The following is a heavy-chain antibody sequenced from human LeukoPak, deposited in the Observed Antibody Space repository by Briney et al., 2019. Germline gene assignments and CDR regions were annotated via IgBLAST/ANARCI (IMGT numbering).Heavy chain of an antibody. J-gene: IGHJ4*02. CDR2: IKSKTDGGTT. CDR3: TAQVPAASHY. CDR1: GFTFSNAW. Sequence: GGSLRLSCAASGFTFSNAWMSWVRQAPGKGLEWVGRIKSKTDGGTTDYAAPVKGRFTISRDDSKNTLYLPMTSLKTEDTAVYYCTAQVPAASHYWGQGTLVTVSS. D-gene: IGHD2-2*01. V-gene: IGHV3-15*01.